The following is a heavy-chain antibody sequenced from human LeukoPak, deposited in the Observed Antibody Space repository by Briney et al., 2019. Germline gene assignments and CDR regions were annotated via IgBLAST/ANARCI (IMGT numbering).Heavy chain of an antibody. CDR2: MYGTGNI. D-gene: IGHD3-10*01. CDR3: ARGVLGVKPLDY. Sequence: GGSLRLSCAASGSTVSTTYMSWVRQAPGKGLEWVSFMYGTGNIYYADSVKGRFTISRDNSNNKFYLQMNSLEAADTAVYYCARGVLGVKPLDYWGQGTLVTVSS. CDR1: GSTVSTTY. V-gene: IGHV3-53*01. J-gene: IGHJ4*02.